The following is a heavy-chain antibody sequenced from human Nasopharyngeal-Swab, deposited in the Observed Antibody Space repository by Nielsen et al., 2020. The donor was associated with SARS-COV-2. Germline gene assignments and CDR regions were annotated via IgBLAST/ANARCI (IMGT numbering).Heavy chain of an antibody. J-gene: IGHJ6*03. D-gene: IGHD3-9*01. CDR3: ARDQPPYDILTAYYYYMDV. V-gene: IGHV3-64D*06. CDR2: ISSNGGST. CDR1: GFTFSSYA. Sequence: GGSLRLSCSASGFTFSSYAMHWVRQAPGKGLEYVSAISSNGGSTYYADSVKGRFTISRDNSKNTLYLQMSSLRAEDTAVYYCARDQPPYDILTAYYYYMDVWGKGTTVTVSS.